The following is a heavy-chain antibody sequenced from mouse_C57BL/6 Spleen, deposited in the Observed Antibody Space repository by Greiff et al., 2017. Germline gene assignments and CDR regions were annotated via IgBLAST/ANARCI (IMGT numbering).Heavy chain of an antibody. V-gene: IGHV1-54*01. CDR3: AIYYGNYGWFAY. D-gene: IGHD2-1*01. CDR1: GYAFTNYL. Sequence: QVQLQQSGAELVRPGTSVKVSCKASGYAFTNYLLEWVKQRPGQGLEWIGVINPGSGGTNYNEKFKGKATLTADKSSSTAYMQLSSLTSEDSAVYFCAIYYGNYGWFAYWGQGTLVTVSA. J-gene: IGHJ3*01. CDR2: INPGSGGT.